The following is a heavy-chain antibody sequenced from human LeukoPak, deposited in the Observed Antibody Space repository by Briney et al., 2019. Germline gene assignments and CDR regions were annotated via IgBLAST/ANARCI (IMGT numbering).Heavy chain of an antibody. CDR2: IRYDGSNK. CDR1: GFTFSSYG. V-gene: IGHV3-30*02. D-gene: IGHD2-15*01. J-gene: IGHJ4*02. CDR3: AKPGYCSGGSCPSFDY. Sequence: GGSLRLSCAASGFTFSSYGMHWVRQAPGKGLEWVAFIRYDGSNKYYADSVKGRFTISRDNSKNTLYLQMNSLRAEDTAVYYCAKPGYCSGGSCPSFDYWGQGTLVTVSS.